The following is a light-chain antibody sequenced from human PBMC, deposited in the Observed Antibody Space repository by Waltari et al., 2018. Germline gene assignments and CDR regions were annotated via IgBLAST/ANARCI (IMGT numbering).Light chain of an antibody. CDR3: MTWHSGAWE. Sequence: QAVLTQPSSLSASPGASASLPCTLPSGINVDTYRIYWYQQQPGSPPQYLLRYKSDSDKQQGSGVPSRFSGSKDVSANSGILLISGLQSEDEAEYYCMTWHSGAWEFGGGTKLTVL. J-gene: IGLJ3*02. V-gene: IGLV5-45*03. CDR2: YKSDSDK. CDR1: SGINVDTYR.